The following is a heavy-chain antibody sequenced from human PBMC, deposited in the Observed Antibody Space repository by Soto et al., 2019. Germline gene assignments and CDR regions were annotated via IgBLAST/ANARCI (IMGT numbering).Heavy chain of an antibody. D-gene: IGHD3-16*01. J-gene: IGHJ5*01. V-gene: IGHV1-8*01. Sequence: QVQLVQSGAEVRKPGASVKVSCKASGHTLASYDINWVRQATGQGLEWMGWMTPDSGDTGYAQKFQGRVTMTWYTSITTAYMELSSLRSDDTAVYYCARDPFYGWFDSWGQGTLVTVSS. CDR1: GHTLASYD. CDR2: MTPDSGDT. CDR3: ARDPFYGWFDS.